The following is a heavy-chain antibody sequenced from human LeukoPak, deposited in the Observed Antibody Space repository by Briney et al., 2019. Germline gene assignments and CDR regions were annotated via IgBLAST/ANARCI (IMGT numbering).Heavy chain of an antibody. CDR2: IIPIFGTA. CDR1: GGTFGSYA. J-gene: IGHJ4*02. CDR3: ASRVTVAGRGYFDY. Sequence: VASVKVSCKASGGTFGSYAISWVRQAPGQGLEWMGGIIPIFGTANYAQKFQGRVTITTDESTSTAYMELSSLRSEDTAVYYCASRVTVAGRGYFDYWGQGALVTASS. D-gene: IGHD6-19*01. V-gene: IGHV1-69*05.